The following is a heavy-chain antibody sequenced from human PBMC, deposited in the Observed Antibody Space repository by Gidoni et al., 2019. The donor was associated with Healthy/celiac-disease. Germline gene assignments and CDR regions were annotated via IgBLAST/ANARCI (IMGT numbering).Heavy chain of an antibody. CDR1: GFTVSSNY. D-gene: IGHD3-22*01. Sequence: EVQLVESGGGLVQPGGSLRLSCAASGFTVSSNYMSWVRQAPGKGLEWVSVIYSGGSTYYADSVKGRFTIFRDNSKNTLYLQMNSLRAEDTAVYYCASPDSPYYYYMDVWGKGTTVTVSS. V-gene: IGHV3-66*01. CDR3: ASPDSPYYYYMDV. J-gene: IGHJ6*03. CDR2: IYSGGST.